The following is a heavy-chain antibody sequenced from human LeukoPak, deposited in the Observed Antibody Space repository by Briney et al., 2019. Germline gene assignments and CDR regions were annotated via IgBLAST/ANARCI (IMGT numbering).Heavy chain of an antibody. CDR3: ARVRDSSGYDYYYYMDV. D-gene: IGHD3-22*01. CDR1: GGSISSYY. CDR2: IYYSGST. V-gene: IGHV4-59*01. Sequence: SETLSLTCTVSGGSISSYYWSWIRQPPGKGLEWIGYIYYSGSTNYNPSLKSRVTISADTSKNQFSLKLSSVTAADTAVYYCARVRDSSGYDYYYYMDVWGKGTTVTASS. J-gene: IGHJ6*03.